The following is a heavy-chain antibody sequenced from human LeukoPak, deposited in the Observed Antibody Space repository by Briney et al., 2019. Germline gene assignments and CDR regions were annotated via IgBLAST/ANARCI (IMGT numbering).Heavy chain of an antibody. Sequence: PSEILSLTCTVSGGSISRDFWSWIRQPPGKGLEWIGYIYYSGNTNYNPSLKSQVTISVDTSKNQFSLKLSSVTAADTAVYYCAREDYDFWSGYPWYFDLWGRGTLVTVSS. J-gene: IGHJ2*01. D-gene: IGHD3-3*01. CDR1: GGSISRDF. CDR2: IYYSGNT. CDR3: AREDYDFWSGYPWYFDL. V-gene: IGHV4-59*12.